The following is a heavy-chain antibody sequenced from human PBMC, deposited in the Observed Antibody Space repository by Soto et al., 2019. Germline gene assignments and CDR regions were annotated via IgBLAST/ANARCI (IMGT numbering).Heavy chain of an antibody. V-gene: IGHV1-46*01. CDR1: GYTFTSYY. Sequence: ASVKVSCKASGYTFTSYYMHWVRQAPGQGLEWMGIINPSGGSTSYAQKFQGRVTMTRDTSTSTVYMELSSLRSEDTAVYYCARERGAYCSGGSCYPGRGWFDPWGQGTLVTVS. D-gene: IGHD2-15*01. J-gene: IGHJ5*02. CDR2: INPSGGST. CDR3: ARERGAYCSGGSCYPGRGWFDP.